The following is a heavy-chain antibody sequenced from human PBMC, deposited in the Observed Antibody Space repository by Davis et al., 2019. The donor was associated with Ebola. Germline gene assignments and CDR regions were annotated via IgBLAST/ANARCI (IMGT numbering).Heavy chain of an antibody. CDR1: GFTFSSYA. CDR3: AKEVVRGSGSYYASYYYYGMDV. D-gene: IGHD3-10*01. J-gene: IGHJ6*02. V-gene: IGHV3-23*01. CDR2: ISGSGGST. Sequence: GGSLRLSCAASGFTFSSYAMSWVRQAPGKGLEWVSAISGSGGSTYYADSVKGRFTISRDNSKNTLYLQMNSLRAEDTAVYYCAKEVVRGSGSYYASYYYYGMDVWGQGTTVTVSS.